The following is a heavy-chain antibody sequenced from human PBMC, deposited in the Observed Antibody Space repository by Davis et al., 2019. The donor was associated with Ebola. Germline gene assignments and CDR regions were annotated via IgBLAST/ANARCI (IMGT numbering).Heavy chain of an antibody. CDR1: GGTFSSYA. D-gene: IGHD6-13*01. CDR2: IIPIFGTA. CDR3: ARDRIAAAGTRYYYYGMDV. Sequence: AASVKVSCKASGGTFSSYAISWVRQAPGQGLEWMGGIIPIFGTASYAQKFQGRVTITADESTSTAYMELSSLRSEDTAVYYCARDRIAAAGTRYYYYGMDVWGQGTTVTVSS. J-gene: IGHJ6*02. V-gene: IGHV1-69*13.